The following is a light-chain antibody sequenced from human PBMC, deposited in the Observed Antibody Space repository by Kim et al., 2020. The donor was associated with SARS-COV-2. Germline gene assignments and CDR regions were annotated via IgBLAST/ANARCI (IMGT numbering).Light chain of an antibody. CDR2: DAS. Sequence: DIQMTQSPSSVSASVGDRVTITCQASQDISSYLNWYQQKPGKAPKVLIYDASTLQTGVPSRFGGRGSGTDFTFTISSLQPEDVATYYCQQHDSLPYTFGQGTKLEIK. CDR1: QDISSY. V-gene: IGKV1-33*01. CDR3: QQHDSLPYT. J-gene: IGKJ2*01.